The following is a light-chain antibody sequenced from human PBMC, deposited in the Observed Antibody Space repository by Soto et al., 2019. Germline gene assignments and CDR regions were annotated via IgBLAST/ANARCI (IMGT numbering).Light chain of an antibody. CDR2: GNT. CDR1: SSNIGAGYD. CDR3: QSHDSSLHASV. J-gene: IGLJ1*01. V-gene: IGLV1-40*01. Sequence: VLTQPPSVSGAPGQRVTISCTGSSSNIGAGYDVHWYLQLPGTAPKLLIYGNTNRPSGVPDRFSGSKSGSSASLAITGLQAEDEADYYCQSHDSSLHASVFGTGTKVNVL.